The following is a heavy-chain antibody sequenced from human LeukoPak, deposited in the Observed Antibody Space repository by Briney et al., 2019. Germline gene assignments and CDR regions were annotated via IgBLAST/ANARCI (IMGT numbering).Heavy chain of an antibody. Sequence: ASVKVSCKASGGTFSSYATSWVRQAPGQGLEWMGRIIPIFGTANYAQKFQGRVTITTDESTSTAYMELSSLRSEDTAVYYCAGQIVLTDYFDYWGQGTLVTVSS. J-gene: IGHJ4*02. D-gene: IGHD2-8*01. V-gene: IGHV1-69*05. CDR3: AGQIVLTDYFDY. CDR2: IIPIFGTA. CDR1: GGTFSSYA.